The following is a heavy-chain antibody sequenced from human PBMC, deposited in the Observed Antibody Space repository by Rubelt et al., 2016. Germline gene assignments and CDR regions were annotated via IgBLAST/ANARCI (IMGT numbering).Heavy chain of an antibody. J-gene: IGHJ4*02. V-gene: IGHV4-39*07. CDR3: ARHYYDSSGYYLEGFDY. Sequence: QVQLQESGPGVVKPSDTLSLTCTVSGASISSSSYYWGWIRQPPGTGLEWIGSICYTGSTNYNPSLKSRVTFSEDPAKNQISLKLSSVTAADTAVYYCARHYYDSSGYYLEGFDYWGQGTLVTVSS. CDR1: GASISSSSYY. CDR2: ICYTGST. D-gene: IGHD3-22*01.